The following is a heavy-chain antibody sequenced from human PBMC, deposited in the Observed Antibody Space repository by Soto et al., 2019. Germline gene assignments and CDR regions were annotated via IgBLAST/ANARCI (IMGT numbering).Heavy chain of an antibody. CDR3: AKDQSNSNPLYYFDF. D-gene: IGHD3-22*01. Sequence: GGSLRLSCASSGFTFSIYAMTWVRQSPGKGLEWVSSMSRTGDNTYYADSVKGRFTISRDNSKNTLYLQMNSLRAEDTAIYYCAKDQSNSNPLYYFDFWGPGTLVTVSS. CDR1: GFTFSIYA. V-gene: IGHV3-23*01. CDR2: MSRTGDNT. J-gene: IGHJ4*02.